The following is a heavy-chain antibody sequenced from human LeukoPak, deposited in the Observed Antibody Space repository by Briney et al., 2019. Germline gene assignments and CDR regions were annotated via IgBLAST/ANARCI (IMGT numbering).Heavy chain of an antibody. Sequence: ASVKVSCKASGYTFTSYDINWVRQATGQGLEWMGWISAYNGNTNYAQKLQGRVTMTTDISTSTAYMELRSLRSDDTAVYYCARAKDYGDYVSYYYYMDVWGKGTTVTVSS. CDR2: ISAYNGNT. CDR3: ARAKDYGDYVSYYYYMDV. CDR1: GYTFTSYD. D-gene: IGHD4-17*01. J-gene: IGHJ6*03. V-gene: IGHV1-18*01.